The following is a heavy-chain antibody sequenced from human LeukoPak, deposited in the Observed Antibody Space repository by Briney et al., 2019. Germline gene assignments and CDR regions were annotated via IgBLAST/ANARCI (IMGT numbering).Heavy chain of an antibody. J-gene: IGHJ5*01. CDR3: ARLVAASWFDS. CDR1: GDTFSTNSAT. V-gene: IGHV6-1*01. CDR2: TYYRSKSYN. D-gene: IGHD1-26*01. Sequence: SQTLSLTCAVSGDTFSTNSATWAWHSQSPAIDLESLGRTYYRSKSYNDYAEAMKTLITINPDTSKNQFSLQLNPVTPEDTDVYYCARLVAASWFDSWGQGTLVTVSS.